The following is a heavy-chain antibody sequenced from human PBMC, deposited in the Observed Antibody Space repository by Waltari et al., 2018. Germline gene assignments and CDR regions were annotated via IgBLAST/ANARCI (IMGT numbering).Heavy chain of an antibody. D-gene: IGHD2-2*01. CDR1: GYLINSGYY. Sequence: QVQLQESGPGLVRPSETLSLTCAVSGYLINSGYYWGWVRQTPGKGLQWIGNIYHGGDKYYNPSLESRVTMSLDTSKNQFFLKLTSVTAEDTAMYYCVRNGLGYCTSSTCYKNDDWGQGTLVTVSS. CDR3: VRNGLGYCTSSTCYKNDD. J-gene: IGHJ1*01. CDR2: IYHGGDK. V-gene: IGHV4-38-2*01.